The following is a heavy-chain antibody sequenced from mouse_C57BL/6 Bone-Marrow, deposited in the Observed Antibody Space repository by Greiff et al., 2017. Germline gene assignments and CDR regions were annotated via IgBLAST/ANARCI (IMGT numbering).Heavy chain of an antibody. D-gene: IGHD1-1*01. CDR1: GYAFTNYL. J-gene: IGHJ2*01. CDR3: ARKDYGSRGDY. V-gene: IGHV1-54*01. Sequence: QVQLQQSGAELVRPGTSVKVSCKASGYAFTNYLIEWVKQRPGQGLEWIGVINPGSGGTNYNEKFKGKATLTADKSSSTAYMQLSSLTSEDSAVYFCARKDYGSRGDYWGQGTTLTVSS. CDR2: INPGSGGT.